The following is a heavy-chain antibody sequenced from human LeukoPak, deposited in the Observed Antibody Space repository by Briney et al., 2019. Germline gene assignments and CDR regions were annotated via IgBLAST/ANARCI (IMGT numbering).Heavy chain of an antibody. J-gene: IGHJ4*02. CDR3: ARVGYSSGWYGGGY. V-gene: IGHV3-21*01. D-gene: IGHD6-19*01. CDR1: GFTFSSYS. CDR2: ISSSSSYI. Sequence: GGSLRLSCTASGFTFSSYSMNWVRQAPGKGLEWVSSISSSSSYIYYADSVKGRFTISRDNAKNSLYLQMNSLRAEDTAVYYCARVGYSSGWYGGGYWGQGTLVTVSS.